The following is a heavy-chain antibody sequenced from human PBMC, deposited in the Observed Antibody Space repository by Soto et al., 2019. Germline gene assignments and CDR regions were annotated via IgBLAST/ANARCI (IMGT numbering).Heavy chain of an antibody. J-gene: IGHJ5*02. V-gene: IGHV1-18*01. CDR2: ISAYNGNT. CDR1: GYTFTSYG. Sequence: QVQLVQSGAEVKKPGASVKVSCKASGYTFTSYGISWVRQAPGQGLEWMGWISAYNGNTNYAQKRQGRVTMTTDTSTSTAYMELRSLRSDDTAVYYCARDLIIRRYDFWSGYYWNWFDPWGQGTLVTVSS. CDR3: ARDLIIRRYDFWSGYYWNWFDP. D-gene: IGHD3-3*01.